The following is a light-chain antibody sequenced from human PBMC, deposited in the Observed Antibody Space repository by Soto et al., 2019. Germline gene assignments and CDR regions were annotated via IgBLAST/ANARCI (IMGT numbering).Light chain of an antibody. V-gene: IGKV1-39*01. CDR2: DAS. CDR1: QSISTY. Sequence: DIQMTQSSSSLSASVGNRVTITCRASQSISTYLNWYQKKPGKAPNLLIYDASRLQSGVPSRFSGSGGGTDFTLSISSVQPEDFATYYCQQSDTAPLTFGGGTKVDIK. CDR3: QQSDTAPLT. J-gene: IGKJ4*01.